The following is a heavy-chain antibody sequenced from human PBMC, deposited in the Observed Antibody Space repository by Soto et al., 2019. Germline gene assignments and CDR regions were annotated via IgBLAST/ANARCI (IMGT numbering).Heavy chain of an antibody. CDR2: ISAYNGNT. Sequence: GASVKVSCKASGYTFTSYGISWVRQAPGQGLEWMGWISAYNGNTNYAQKLQGRVTMTTDTSTSTAYMELRSLRSDDTAVYYCARDNDSTGTNWFDPWGQGTLVTVSS. CDR3: ARDNDSTGTNWFDP. V-gene: IGHV1-18*01. J-gene: IGHJ5*02. D-gene: IGHD3-22*01. CDR1: GYTFTSYG.